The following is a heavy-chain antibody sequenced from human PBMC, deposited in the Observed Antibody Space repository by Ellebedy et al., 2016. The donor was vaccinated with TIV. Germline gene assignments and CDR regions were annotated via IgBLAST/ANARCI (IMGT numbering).Heavy chain of an antibody. Sequence: PGGSLRLSCAASGFTFSDYYMSWIRQAPGKGLEWVSYISSSGSTIYYADSVKGRFTITRDNAKNSLYLQMNSLRAEDTALYYWAREGDTAMVHGMDVWGQGTTVTVSS. CDR3: AREGDTAMVHGMDV. CDR1: GFTFSDYY. CDR2: ISSSGSTI. J-gene: IGHJ6*02. V-gene: IGHV3-11*01. D-gene: IGHD5-18*01.